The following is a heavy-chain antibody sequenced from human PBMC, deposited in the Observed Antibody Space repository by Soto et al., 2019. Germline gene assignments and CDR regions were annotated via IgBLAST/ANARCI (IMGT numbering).Heavy chain of an antibody. V-gene: IGHV3-23*01. CDR3: AKDLVPFTMVRGVIITPSSRADY. Sequence: SLRLSCAASGFTFSSLAMSRVRQAPGKGLEWVSAISGSGGSTYYADSVKGRFTISRDNSKNTLYLQMNSLRAEDTAVYYCAKDLVPFTMVRGVIITPSSRADYWGQGTLVTVSS. D-gene: IGHD3-10*01. J-gene: IGHJ4*02. CDR1: GFTFSSLA. CDR2: ISGSGGST.